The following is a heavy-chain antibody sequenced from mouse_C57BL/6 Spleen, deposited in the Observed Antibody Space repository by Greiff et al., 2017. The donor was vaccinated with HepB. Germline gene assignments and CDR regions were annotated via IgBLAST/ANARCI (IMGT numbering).Heavy chain of an antibody. CDR1: GFTFSDYY. CDR2: ISNGGGST. Sequence: DVKLVESGGGLVQPGGSLKLSCAASGFTFSDYYMYWVRQTPEKRLEWVAYISNGGGSTYYPDTVKGRFTISRDNAKNTLYLQMSRLKAEDTAMYYGARGGSTMVTTFDYWGQGTTLTVSS. D-gene: IGHD2-2*01. V-gene: IGHV5-12*01. CDR3: ARGGSTMVTTFDY. J-gene: IGHJ2*01.